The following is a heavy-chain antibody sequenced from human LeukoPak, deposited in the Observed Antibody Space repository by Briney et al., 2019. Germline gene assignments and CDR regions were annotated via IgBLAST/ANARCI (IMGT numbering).Heavy chain of an antibody. Sequence: PGGSLRLSCTASGITLNNYAMHWVRQAPGKGLEWVALISDDGRNKFYGDSVKGRITIARDNSKSVLYLELDSLRPEDTAMYYCARPRIPFSMTVVTPFEFWGQGTLVIVSS. J-gene: IGHJ4*02. V-gene: IGHV3-30-3*01. CDR2: ISDDGRNK. CDR3: ARPRIPFSMTVVTPFEF. D-gene: IGHD2-21*01. CDR1: GITLNNYA.